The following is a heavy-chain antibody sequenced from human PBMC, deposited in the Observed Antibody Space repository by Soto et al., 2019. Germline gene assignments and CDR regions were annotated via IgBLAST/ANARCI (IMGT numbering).Heavy chain of an antibody. D-gene: IGHD2-2*01. J-gene: IGHJ6*02. V-gene: IGHV5-10-1*01. CDR3: ARLVLLPAAHTGYYYYGLDV. CDR1: GYSFTSYW. Sequence: GESLKISCKGSGYSFTSYWISWVRQMPGKGLEWMGSIDPSDSYTNFSPSFQGHVTISADKSISTAYLQWSSLKASDTAMYYCARLVLLPAAHTGYYYYGLDVWGQGTTVTVYS. CDR2: IDPSDSYT.